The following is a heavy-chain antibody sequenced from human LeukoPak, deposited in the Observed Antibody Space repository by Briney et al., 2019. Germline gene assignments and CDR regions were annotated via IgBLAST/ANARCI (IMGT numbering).Heavy chain of an antibody. D-gene: IGHD3-3*02. V-gene: IGHV4-31*03. Sequence: PSETLSLTCIVSGGSISSGGYYWSWIRQHPGKGLEWIGYIYHSGSTNYNPSLKSRVTISIDTSKNQFALKMSSVTAADTAVYYCARELSMAHFLVPSWFDPWGQGTLVTVSS. CDR1: GGSISSGGYY. CDR2: IYHSGST. CDR3: ARELSMAHFLVPSWFDP. J-gene: IGHJ5*02.